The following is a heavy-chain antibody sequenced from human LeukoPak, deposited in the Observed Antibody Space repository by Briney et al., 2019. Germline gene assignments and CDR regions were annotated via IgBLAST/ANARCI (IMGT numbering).Heavy chain of an antibody. J-gene: IGHJ4*02. V-gene: IGHV3-9*01. CDR1: GFTFDAYA. CDR3: AKASYGDNYFDY. CDR2: ISWNSGSI. Sequence: GGSLRLSCAASGFTFDAYAMHWVRQAPGKGLEWVSGISWNSGSIGYADSVKGRFTISRDNAKNSLYLQMNSLRAEDTALYYCAKASYGDNYFDYWGQGTLVTVSS. D-gene: IGHD4-17*01.